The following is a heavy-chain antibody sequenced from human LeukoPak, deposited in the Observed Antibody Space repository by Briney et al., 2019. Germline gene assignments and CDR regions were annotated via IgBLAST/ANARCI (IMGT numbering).Heavy chain of an antibody. CDR2: INHSGRT. CDR3: ARVDGGVVPAAISSPHFDY. V-gene: IGHV4-34*01. CDR1: TRSFSGHY. D-gene: IGHD2-2*02. Sequence: PSQTLSPTCAVYTRSFSGHYWSWIRQPPGKGLEWIGEINHSGRTNYNPSLKSRVTIAVDTSKNQFSLKLSSVTAADTAVYYCARVDGGVVPAAISSPHFDYWGQGTLVTVSS. J-gene: IGHJ4*02.